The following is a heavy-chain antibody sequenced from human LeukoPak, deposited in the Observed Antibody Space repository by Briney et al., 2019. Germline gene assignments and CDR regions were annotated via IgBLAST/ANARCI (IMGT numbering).Heavy chain of an antibody. Sequence: GGSLRLSCAASGFTFSSYAMHWVRQAPGKGLEWVAVISYDGSNKYYADSVKGRFTISRDNSKNTLYLQMNSLRAEDTAVYYCAARYSGYEIAFDYWGQGTLVTVSS. CDR1: GFTFSSYA. CDR2: ISYDGSNK. D-gene: IGHD5-12*01. CDR3: AARYSGYEIAFDY. V-gene: IGHV3-30*14. J-gene: IGHJ4*02.